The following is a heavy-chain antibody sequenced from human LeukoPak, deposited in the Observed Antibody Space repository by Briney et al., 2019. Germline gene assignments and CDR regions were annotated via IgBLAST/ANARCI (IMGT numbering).Heavy chain of an antibody. D-gene: IGHD4-11*01. Sequence: GGSLRLSCAASGFTFSSYSMNWVRQAPGKGLEWVSSNSSGSDHIYYADSVKGRFTISRDNAKNSLYLQMDSLRAEDTAVFFCARNDYSILSGYDYWGQGTLVTVSS. CDR1: GFTFSSYS. J-gene: IGHJ4*02. CDR3: ARNDYSILSGYDY. V-gene: IGHV3-21*01. CDR2: NSSGSDHI.